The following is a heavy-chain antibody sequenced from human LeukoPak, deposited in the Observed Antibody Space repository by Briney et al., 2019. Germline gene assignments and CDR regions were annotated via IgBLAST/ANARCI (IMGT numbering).Heavy chain of an antibody. CDR3: ARDRIQDPAFEWRNWFDP. D-gene: IGHD3-9*01. Sequence: GGSLRLSCAASGFTVSSNYMSWVRQAPGKGLEWVSVIYSGGSTYYADSVKGRFTISRDNSKNTLYLQMNSLRAEDTAVYYCARDRIQDPAFEWRNWFDPWGQGTLVTVSS. J-gene: IGHJ5*02. CDR2: IYSGGST. CDR1: GFTVSSNY. V-gene: IGHV3-66*01.